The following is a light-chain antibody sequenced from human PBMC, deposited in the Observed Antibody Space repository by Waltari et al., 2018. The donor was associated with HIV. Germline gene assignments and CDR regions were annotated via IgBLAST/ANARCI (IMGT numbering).Light chain of an antibody. CDR2: FAS. CDR3: IQTLQTPFT. J-gene: IGKJ3*01. V-gene: IGKV2-28*01. Sequence: IVMTQSPVSLPVPPGEPAAFPCRSSLTLLPTTGHNYLDWYLQKPGQSPQLLIYFASYRASGVPDRFTGSGSGTDFTLKISRVEAEDVGVYYCIQTLQTPFTFGPGTKLDIK. CDR1: LTLLPTTGHNY.